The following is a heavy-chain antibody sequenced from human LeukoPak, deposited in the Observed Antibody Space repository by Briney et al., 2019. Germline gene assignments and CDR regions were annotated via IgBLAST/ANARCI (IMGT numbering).Heavy chain of an antibody. CDR1: GFTFSSYA. V-gene: IGHV3-30-3*01. CDR2: ISYDGSNK. CDR3: AKGTPGIAVDQLDY. D-gene: IGHD6-19*01. Sequence: PGGSLRLSCAASGFTFSSYAMHWVRQAPGKGLEWVAVISYDGSNKYYADSVKGRFTISRDNSKKTLHLQMNSLRDEDTAVYYCAKGTPGIAVDQLDYWGQGTLVTVSS. J-gene: IGHJ4*02.